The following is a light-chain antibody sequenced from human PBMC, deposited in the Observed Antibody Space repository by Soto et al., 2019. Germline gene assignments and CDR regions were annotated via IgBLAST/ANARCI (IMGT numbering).Light chain of an antibody. Sequence: QSVLTQPPSVSGAPGERVTISCTGSSSDIGAGYRVRWYQQVPGTAPKLLIYDNTNRPSGVSVRFSGSKSGTSASLAISGLQAEDEADYYCQAWDSNARVFGTGTKVTVL. CDR2: DNT. CDR3: QAWDSNARV. CDR1: SSDIGAGYR. J-gene: IGLJ1*01. V-gene: IGLV1-40*01.